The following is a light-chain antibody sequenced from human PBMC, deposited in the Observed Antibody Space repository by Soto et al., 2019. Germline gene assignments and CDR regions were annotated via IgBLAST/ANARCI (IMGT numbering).Light chain of an antibody. CDR1: SNDVRHSSF. Sequence: QSALTQPPSASGSPGQSVTISCTGNSNDVRHSSFISWYQQHPGKGPKLIIYEVSKRPSGVPDRFSGSKSGNTASLSVSGLQDEDEADYFCNAQADNGKHVFGTGTKVTVL. V-gene: IGLV2-8*01. J-gene: IGLJ1*01. CDR2: EVS. CDR3: NAQADNGKHV.